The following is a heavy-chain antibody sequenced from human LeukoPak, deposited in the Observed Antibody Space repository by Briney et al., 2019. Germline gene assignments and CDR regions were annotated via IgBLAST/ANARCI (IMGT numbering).Heavy chain of an antibody. D-gene: IGHD2-21*01. CDR2: ISGDGGST. CDR1: GFTFDDYA. V-gene: IGHV3-43*02. Sequence: GSLRLSCAASGFTFDDYAMHWVRQAPGKGLEWVSLISGDGGSTYYADSVKGRFTISRDNSKNSLYLQMNSLRTEDTALYYCAKDLAVMDYYYGMDVWGQGTTVTVSS. J-gene: IGHJ6*02. CDR3: AKDLAVMDYYYGMDV.